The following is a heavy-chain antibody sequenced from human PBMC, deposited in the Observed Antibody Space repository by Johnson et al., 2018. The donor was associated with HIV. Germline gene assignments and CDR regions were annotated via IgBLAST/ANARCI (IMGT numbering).Heavy chain of an antibody. V-gene: IGHV3-30*18. J-gene: IGHJ3*02. CDR1: GFSFSTYD. CDR2: ISHDGSTE. D-gene: IGHD2-21*01. CDR3: AKSVVVVIAGDNDDAFDI. Sequence: QVQLVESGGGVVQPGRSLRLSCAASGFSFSTYDMHWVRQAPGKGLVWAAFISHDGSTEYHADSVKGRFTISRDNRWNTLFLQMNNLTTEDTALYYCAKSVVVVIAGDNDDAFDIWGQGTMVTVSS.